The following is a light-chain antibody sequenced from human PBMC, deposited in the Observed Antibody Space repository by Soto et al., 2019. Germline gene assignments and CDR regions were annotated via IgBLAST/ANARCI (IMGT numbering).Light chain of an antibody. J-gene: IGKJ3*01. CDR1: QSVSSY. Sequence: EGVMTQSPATLSLSPGERATLSCRASQSVSSYLAWYHQIPGQAPRLLIYDASTRATGVPARFSGGGSGTEFPLTISSLQSEDFGLYYCQQYKTWPPLFGPGTKVDIK. CDR3: QQYKTWPPL. V-gene: IGKV3D-15*01. CDR2: DAS.